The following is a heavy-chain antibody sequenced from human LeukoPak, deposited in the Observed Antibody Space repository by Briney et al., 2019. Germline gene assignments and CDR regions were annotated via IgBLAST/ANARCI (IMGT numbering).Heavy chain of an antibody. V-gene: IGHV3-48*04. CDR1: GFTFSSYS. D-gene: IGHD3-22*01. Sequence: GGSLRLSCAASGFTFSSYSMNWVRQAPGKGLEWVSYISSSSSTIYYADSVKGRFTISRDNAKNSLYLQMNSLRAEDTAVYYCARVRHYYDSSGYYYGYWGQGTLVTVSS. CDR3: ARVRHYYDSSGYYYGY. J-gene: IGHJ4*02. CDR2: ISSSSSTI.